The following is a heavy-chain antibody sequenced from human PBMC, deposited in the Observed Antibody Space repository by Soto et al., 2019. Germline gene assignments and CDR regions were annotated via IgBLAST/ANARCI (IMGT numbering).Heavy chain of an antibody. CDR1: GGSISSYY. J-gene: IGHJ5*02. Sequence: SETLSLTCTVSGGSISSYYWSWIRQPPGKGLEWIGYIYYSGSTNYNPSLKSRVTISVDTSKNQFSLKLSSVTAADTAVYYCARVSRGDYSLPLGWFDPWGQGTLVTVSS. CDR2: IYYSGST. D-gene: IGHD4-4*01. V-gene: IGHV4-59*01. CDR3: ARVSRGDYSLPLGWFDP.